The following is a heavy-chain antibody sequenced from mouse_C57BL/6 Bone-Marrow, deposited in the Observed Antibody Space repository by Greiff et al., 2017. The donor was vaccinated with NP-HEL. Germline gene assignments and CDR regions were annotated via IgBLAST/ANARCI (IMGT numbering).Heavy chain of an antibody. Sequence: QVQLQQSGAELVRPGASVKLSCKASGYTFTDYYINWVKQRPGQGLEWIARIYPGSGNTYYNEKFKGKATLTAEKSSSTAYMQLSSLTSEDSAVYFGASYYGNWEYYFDYWGQGTTRTVSS. CDR3: ASYYGNWEYYFDY. CDR2: IYPGSGNT. V-gene: IGHV1-76*01. D-gene: IGHD2-10*01. CDR1: GYTFTDYY. J-gene: IGHJ2*01.